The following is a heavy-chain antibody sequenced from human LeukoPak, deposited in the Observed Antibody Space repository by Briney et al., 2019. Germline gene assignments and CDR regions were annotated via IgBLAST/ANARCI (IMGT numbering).Heavy chain of an antibody. D-gene: IGHD1-1*01. CDR3: ARDRDGKDY. Sequence: GGSLRLSCAASGFAFNTYWMSWVRQAPGKGLEWVANVGQDGTEKHDVDSVRGRFTISRDNVKNSVFLQMNSLRAEDTAVYYCARDRDGKDYWGQGTLVTVSS. V-gene: IGHV3-7*03. CDR1: GFAFNTYW. J-gene: IGHJ4*02. CDR2: VGQDGTEK.